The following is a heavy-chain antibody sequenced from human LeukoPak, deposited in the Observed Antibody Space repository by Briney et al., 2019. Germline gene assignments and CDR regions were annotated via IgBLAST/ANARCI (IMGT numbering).Heavy chain of an antibody. D-gene: IGHD3-10*01. CDR1: GFPFSSYA. CDR2: IGSDGKT. V-gene: IGHV3-23*01. CDR3: ARDLHYYAAMDV. Sequence: GGSLRLSCEASGFPFSSYAMTWVRQAPGKGLEWVSSIGSDGKTHYSESVKGRFAISRDNFGGMVFLQLNSLRVEDTALYYCARDLHYYAAMDVWGQGTTVTVSS. J-gene: IGHJ6*02.